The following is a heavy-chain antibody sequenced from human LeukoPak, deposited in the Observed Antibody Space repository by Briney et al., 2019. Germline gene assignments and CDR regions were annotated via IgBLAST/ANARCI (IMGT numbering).Heavy chain of an antibody. J-gene: IGHJ4*02. CDR1: GFTFSSFA. Sequence: GGSLRLSCAASGFTFSSFAMTWVRQAPGKGLEWVSGISGSGDNTYYADSVKGRFTISRDNSKNMLYVQVNSLGTEDTAAYYCAKGSYYDSGGSFYFDYWGQGTLVTVSS. V-gene: IGHV3-23*01. CDR2: ISGSGDNT. D-gene: IGHD3-22*01. CDR3: AKGSYYDSGGSFYFDY.